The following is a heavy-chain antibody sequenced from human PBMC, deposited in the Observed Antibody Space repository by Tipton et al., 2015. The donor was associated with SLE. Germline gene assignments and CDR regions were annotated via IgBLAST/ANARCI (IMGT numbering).Heavy chain of an antibody. CDR3: ARRPGYCSSTSCPGNYYMDV. CDR2: INHSGST. D-gene: IGHD2-2*01. V-gene: IGHV4-34*01. CDR1: GGSFSGYY. Sequence: TLSLTCAVYGGSFSGYYWSWIRQPPGKGLEWIGEINHSGSTNYNPSLKSRVTISVDTSKNQFSLKLSSVTAADTAVYYCARRPGYCSSTSCPGNYYMDVWGKGTTVTVSS. J-gene: IGHJ6*03.